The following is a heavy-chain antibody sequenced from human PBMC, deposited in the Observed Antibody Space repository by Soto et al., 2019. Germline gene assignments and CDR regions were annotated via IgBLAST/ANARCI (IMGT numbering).Heavy chain of an antibody. CDR2: IIPIFGTA. D-gene: IGHD6-6*01. CDR3: ARVYSGSPREVDAFDS. V-gene: IGHV1-69*06. J-gene: IGHJ3*02. CDR1: GGTFSSYA. Sequence: QVQLVQSGAEVKKPGSSVKVSCKASGGTFSSYAISWVRQAPGQGLEWMGGIIPIFGTANYAQKFQGRVTITANKSTSTASMELSSLRSEDTAVYYCARVYSGSPREVDAFDSWGQGTMVTVSS.